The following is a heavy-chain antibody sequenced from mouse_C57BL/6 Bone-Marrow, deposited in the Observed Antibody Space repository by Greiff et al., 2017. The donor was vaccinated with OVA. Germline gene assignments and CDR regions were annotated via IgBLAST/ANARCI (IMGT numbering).Heavy chain of an antibody. Sequence: QVQLQQPGTELVKPGASVKLSCKASGYTFTSYWMHWVKQRPGQGLEWIGNITPSNGGTNYNEKFKSKATLTVDTSSSTAYMQLSSLTSEDSAVYYCARRNTTASYFDYWGQGTTLTVSS. CDR1: GYTFTSYW. CDR2: ITPSNGGT. D-gene: IGHD1-2*01. V-gene: IGHV1-53*01. J-gene: IGHJ2*01. CDR3: ARRNTTASYFDY.